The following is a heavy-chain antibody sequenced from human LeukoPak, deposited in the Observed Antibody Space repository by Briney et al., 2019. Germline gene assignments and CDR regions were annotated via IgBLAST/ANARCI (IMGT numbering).Heavy chain of an antibody. V-gene: IGHV4-61*02. CDR1: GGSISSGSYY. CDR2: IYTSGST. CDR3: ARGGRAVKLDY. J-gene: IGHJ4*02. D-gene: IGHD4-11*01. Sequence: SETLSLTCTVSGGSISSGSYYWSWIRQPAGKGLEWIGRIYTSGSTNYNPSLKSRVTISVDTSKNQFSLKPSSVTAADTAVYYCARGGRAVKLDYWGQGTLVTVSS.